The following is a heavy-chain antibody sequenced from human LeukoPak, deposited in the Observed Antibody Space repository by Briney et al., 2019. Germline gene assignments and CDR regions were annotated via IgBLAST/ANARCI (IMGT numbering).Heavy chain of an antibody. Sequence: GSLRLSCAASGFTFSSYAMSWVRQAPGKGLEWVSAISGSGGSTYYAVSVKGRFTISRDNSKNTLYLQMNSLRAEDTAVYYCAKDLGAVLLTPFDYWGQGTLVTVSS. CDR3: AKDLGAVLLTPFDY. CDR1: GFTFSSYA. CDR2: ISGSGGST. D-gene: IGHD3-10*01. J-gene: IGHJ4*02. V-gene: IGHV3-23*01.